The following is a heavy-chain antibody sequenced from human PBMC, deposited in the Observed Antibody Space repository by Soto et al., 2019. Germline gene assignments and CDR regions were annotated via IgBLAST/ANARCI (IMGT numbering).Heavy chain of an antibody. D-gene: IGHD2-2*01. J-gene: IGHJ4*02. V-gene: IGHV3-30*18. CDR1: GFTFNSCG. CDR3: AKPTPCVRTRCEEFPTFDY. CDR2: ISYDGSDK. Sequence: GGTLRLSCAASGFTFNSCGMHWVRQSPGEGLEWVAVISYDGSDKHYADSVKGRFTISRDNSKNTLYLQMNRLRAEDTAVYYCAKPTPCVRTRCEEFPTFDYSGQGILVTVST.